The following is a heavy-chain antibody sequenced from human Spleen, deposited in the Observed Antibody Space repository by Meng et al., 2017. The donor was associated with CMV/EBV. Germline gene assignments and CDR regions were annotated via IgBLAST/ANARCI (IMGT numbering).Heavy chain of an antibody. D-gene: IGHD2-21*02. J-gene: IGHJ4*02. CDR3: VTDDACSGGDCSVAY. Sequence: ASVKVSCKVSGYSLIELSMQWVRQAPGKGLEWMGGFDPEDGETLYAQRFRGRVTLTEDASTNTAYMELSGLTSEDTAIYYFVTDDACSGGDCSVAYGVQGTLVTVSS. CDR1: GYSLIELS. CDR2: FDPEDGET. V-gene: IGHV1-24*01.